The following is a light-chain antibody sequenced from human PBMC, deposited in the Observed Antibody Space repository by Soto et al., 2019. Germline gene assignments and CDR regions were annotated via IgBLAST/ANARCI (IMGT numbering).Light chain of an antibody. J-gene: IGLJ1*01. CDR1: NSDIGSHNY. V-gene: IGLV2-14*01. CDR3: SSFSSTTTLYV. CDR2: EVY. Sequence: QSALTQPASVSGSPGQSITISCTGTNSDIGSHNYVSWYQHHPGKAPKLMIYEVYNRPSGVSNRFSGSKSGNTASLTISGLQAEDEADYHCSSFSSTTTLYVFGTGTQLTVL.